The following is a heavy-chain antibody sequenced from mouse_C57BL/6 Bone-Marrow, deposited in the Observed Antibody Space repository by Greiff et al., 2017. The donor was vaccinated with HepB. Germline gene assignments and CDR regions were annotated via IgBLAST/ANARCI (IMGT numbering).Heavy chain of an antibody. J-gene: IGHJ2*01. D-gene: IGHD4-1*01. Sequence: EVKLEESGPGLVKPSQSLSLTCSVTGYSITSGYYWNWIRQFPGNKLEWMGYISYDGSNNYNPSLKNRISITRDTSKNQFFLKLNSVTTEDTATYYCARDNWEGADYWGQGTTLTVSS. CDR3: ARDNWEGADY. V-gene: IGHV3-6*01. CDR1: GYSITSGYY. CDR2: ISYDGSN.